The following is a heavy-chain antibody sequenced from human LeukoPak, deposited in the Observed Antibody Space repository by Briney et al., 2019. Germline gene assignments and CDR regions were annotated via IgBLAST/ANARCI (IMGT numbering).Heavy chain of an antibody. CDR3: ASSLTPYYYDSSGYYYYGMDV. D-gene: IGHD3-22*01. J-gene: IGHJ6*02. V-gene: IGHV1-69*13. Sequence: SVKVSCKASGGTFISYAISWVRQAPGQGLEWMGGTIPIFGTANYAQKFQGRVTITADESTSTAYMELSSLRSEDTAVYYCASSLTPYYYDSSGYYYYGMDVWGQGTTVTVSS. CDR2: TIPIFGTA. CDR1: GGTFISYA.